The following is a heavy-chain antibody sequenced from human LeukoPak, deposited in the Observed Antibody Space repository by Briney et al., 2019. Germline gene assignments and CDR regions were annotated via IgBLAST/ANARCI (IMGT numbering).Heavy chain of an antibody. Sequence: ASVKVSCKASGGTFSSYAISWVRQAPGQGLAWMGRIIPILGIANYAQKFQGRVTITADKSTSTAYMELSSLRSEDTAVYYCARSRDGYNPVFDYWGQGTLVTVSS. CDR3: ARSRDGYNPVFDY. J-gene: IGHJ4*02. CDR1: GGTFSSYA. V-gene: IGHV1-69*04. CDR2: IIPILGIA. D-gene: IGHD5-24*01.